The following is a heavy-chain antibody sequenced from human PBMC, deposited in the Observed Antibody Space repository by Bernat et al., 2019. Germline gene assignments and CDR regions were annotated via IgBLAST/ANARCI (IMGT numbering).Heavy chain of an antibody. Sequence: QVQLQESGPGLVKPSETLSLTCAVSGYSISSGYYWGWIRQPPGKGLEWIGSIYHSGSTYYNPSLKSRVTISVDTYKNQFSLKLSSVTAADTAVYYCARGGDYLWGPTNWFDPWGQGTLVTVSS. J-gene: IGHJ5*02. D-gene: IGHD4-17*01. CDR3: ARGGDYLWGPTNWFDP. CDR1: GYSISSGYY. CDR2: IYHSGST. V-gene: IGHV4-38-2*01.